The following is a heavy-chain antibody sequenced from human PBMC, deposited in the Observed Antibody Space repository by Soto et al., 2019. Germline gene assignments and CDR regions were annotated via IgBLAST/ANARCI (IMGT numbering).Heavy chain of an antibody. CDR2: SYSTGGT. V-gene: IGHV3-23*01. J-gene: IGHJ4*02. Sequence: GGSLRLSCAASGFTLGKYTMGWVRQAPGKGLEWVAESYSTGGTEYADSVKGRFTIFRDNSKNTLFLQMNFLGVEDTALYYCARDREPDGIWTFDSWGQGTLVTASS. CDR1: GFTLGKYT. D-gene: IGHD3-9*01. CDR3: ARDREPDGIWTFDS.